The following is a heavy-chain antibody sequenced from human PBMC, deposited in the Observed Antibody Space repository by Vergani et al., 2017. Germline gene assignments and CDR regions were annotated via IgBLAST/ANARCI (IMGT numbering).Heavy chain of an antibody. CDR2: INWNGGST. CDR1: GFSFGRYS. V-gene: IGHV3-20*04. CDR3: SGSSGWSRGAFDI. D-gene: IGHD6-19*01. J-gene: IGHJ3*02. Sequence: EVQLVESGGGLVKPGGSLRLSCASSGFSFGRYSMNWVRQAPGKGLEWVSGINWNGGSTGYADSVKGRFTISRDNSKNTLYLQMNSLRAEDTAVYYCSGSSGWSRGAFDIWGQGTMVTVSS.